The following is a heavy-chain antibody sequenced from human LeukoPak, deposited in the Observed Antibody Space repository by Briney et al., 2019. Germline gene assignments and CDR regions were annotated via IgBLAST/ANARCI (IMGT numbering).Heavy chain of an antibody. CDR2: ISYDGSNK. CDR1: GFTFSSYA. CDR3: ARGGRGVIVATMIDY. D-gene: IGHD5-12*01. Sequence: GRSLRLSCAASGFTFSSYAMHWVRQAPGKGLEWVAVISYDGSNKYYADSVKGRFTISRDNSKNTLYLQMNSLRAEDTAVYYCARGGRGVIVATMIDYWGQGTLVTVSS. V-gene: IGHV3-30*04. J-gene: IGHJ4*02.